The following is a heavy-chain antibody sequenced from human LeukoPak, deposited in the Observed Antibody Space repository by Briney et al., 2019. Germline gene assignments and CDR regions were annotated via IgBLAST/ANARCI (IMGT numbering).Heavy chain of an antibody. Sequence: PSETLSLTCTVSGGSISSYYWSWIRQPPGKGLEWIGYIYYSGSTNYNPSLKSRVTISVDTSKNQFSLKLSSVTAADTAVYYCARHRVDRWFDPWGQGTLVTVSS. CDR1: GGSISSYY. D-gene: IGHD1-14*01. CDR3: ARHRVDRWFDP. J-gene: IGHJ5*02. CDR2: IYYSGST. V-gene: IGHV4-59*01.